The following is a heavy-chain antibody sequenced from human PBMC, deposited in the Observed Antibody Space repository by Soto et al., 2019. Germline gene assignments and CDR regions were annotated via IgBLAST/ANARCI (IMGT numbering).Heavy chain of an antibody. D-gene: IGHD3-10*01. CDR1: GYTFTNFG. CDR3: ARGVGSGSYYNQYNWFDP. CDR2: ISAYNGNT. Sequence: GASVKVSCKASGYTFTNFGISWVRQAPGQGLEWMGWISAYNGNTNYAQKFQGRVTMTTDTSTSTAYMELRSLRSDDTAVYYCARGVGSGSYYNQYNWFDPWGQGTLVTVSS. J-gene: IGHJ5*02. V-gene: IGHV1-18*01.